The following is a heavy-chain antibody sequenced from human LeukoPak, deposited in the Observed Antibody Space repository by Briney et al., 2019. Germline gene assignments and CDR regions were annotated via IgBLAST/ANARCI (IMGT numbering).Heavy chain of an antibody. V-gene: IGHV4-59*08. J-gene: IGHJ6*02. CDR2: IYYSGST. Sequence: SETLSLTCTVSGGSITSYYWSWIRQPPGKGLEWIGYIYYSGSTSYNPSLKSRVTISVDTSKNQFSLKLSSVTAADTAVYYCARVSAHYGGNSWGMDVWGQGTTVTVSS. CDR1: GGSITSYY. D-gene: IGHD4-23*01. CDR3: ARVSAHYGGNSWGMDV.